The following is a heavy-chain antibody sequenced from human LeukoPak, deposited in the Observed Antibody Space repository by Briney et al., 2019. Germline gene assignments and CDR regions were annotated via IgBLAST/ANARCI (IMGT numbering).Heavy chain of an antibody. CDR2: TRNDGSNK. Sequence: GGSLRLSCAVSGFTISSYGMHWVRQAPGKGLEWVAFTRNDGSNKYYADSVKGRFTISRDNSKNTLYLQMNSLRAEDTAVYYCAKDPTVASYYYYYMDVWGKGTTVTVSS. CDR1: GFTISSYG. V-gene: IGHV3-30*02. CDR3: AKDPTVASYYYYYMDV. J-gene: IGHJ6*03. D-gene: IGHD2-15*01.